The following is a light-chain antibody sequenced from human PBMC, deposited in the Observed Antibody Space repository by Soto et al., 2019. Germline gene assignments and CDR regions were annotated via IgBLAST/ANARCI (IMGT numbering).Light chain of an antibody. CDR3: QQYKNYTYT. Sequence: DIQMTQSPSTLSASVGDRVTITCRASQRIDRGLAWYQQKQGKAPKLLIYRASSLDIGVPSRFSGSGSGTEFTFHISSLQPDEFATYYFQQYKNYTYTFAQGTKLEIK. J-gene: IGKJ2*01. CDR1: QRIDRG. V-gene: IGKV1-5*03. CDR2: RAS.